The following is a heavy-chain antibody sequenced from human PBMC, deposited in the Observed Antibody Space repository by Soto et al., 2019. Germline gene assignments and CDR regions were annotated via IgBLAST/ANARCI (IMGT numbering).Heavy chain of an antibody. V-gene: IGHV1-46*01. CDR1: GYTFTSYY. J-gene: IGHJ6*02. D-gene: IGHD6-19*01. Sequence: ASVKVSCKASGYTFTSYYMHWVRQAPGQGLEWMGIINPSGGSTSYAQKFQGRVTMTRDTSTSTVYMELSSLRSEDTAVYYCARAFLNIAVADHYYYYGMDVWGQGTTVTVSS. CDR2: INPSGGST. CDR3: ARAFLNIAVADHYYYYGMDV.